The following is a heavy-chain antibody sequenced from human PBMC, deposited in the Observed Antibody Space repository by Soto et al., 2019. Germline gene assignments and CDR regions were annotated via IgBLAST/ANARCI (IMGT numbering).Heavy chain of an antibody. CDR3: ARVLTGSRAFDF. Sequence: SETLSLTCTVSDGSVSSPTYYWGWVRQPPGKGLQWIGNVYYSGSTFYNPSLKSRVTVSIDTSKNQFSLSLGALTASDTAVYYCARVLTGSRAFDFWGQRALVTVSS. J-gene: IGHJ4*02. CDR1: DGSVSSPTYY. V-gene: IGHV4-39*01. D-gene: IGHD1-20*01. CDR2: VYYSGST.